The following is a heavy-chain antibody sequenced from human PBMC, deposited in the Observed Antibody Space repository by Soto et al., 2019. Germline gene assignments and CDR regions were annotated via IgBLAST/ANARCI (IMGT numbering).Heavy chain of an antibody. D-gene: IGHD2-15*01. V-gene: IGHV3-11*06. CDR2: ISTKSRYT. J-gene: IGHJ4*02. CDR3: ARGCGGSEFDY. CDR1: GFSFSDYY. Sequence: QVHLVESGGGLVKPGGSLRLSCTTSGFSFSDYYMTWIRQAPGKGLEWLSHISTKSRYTNYADSVKGRFTIARDTTWSSLYLKLNSLGVEDTAVYYCARGCGGSEFDYWGQGALVAVAS.